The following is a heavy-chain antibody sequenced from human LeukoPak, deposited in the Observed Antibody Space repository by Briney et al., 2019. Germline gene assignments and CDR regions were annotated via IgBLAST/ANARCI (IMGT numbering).Heavy chain of an antibody. CDR3: AKGSSGYFADL. CDR2: ISNDGGGT. Sequence: GGSLRLSCAASGFIFNNYGLIWVRQAPGKGLEWVSAISNDGGGTQYADFVEGRFTISRDNSKNTLSLQMSSLRAEDTALYYCAKGSSGYFADLWGQGTLVTVSP. CDR1: GFIFNNYG. V-gene: IGHV3-23*01. D-gene: IGHD3-22*01. J-gene: IGHJ5*02.